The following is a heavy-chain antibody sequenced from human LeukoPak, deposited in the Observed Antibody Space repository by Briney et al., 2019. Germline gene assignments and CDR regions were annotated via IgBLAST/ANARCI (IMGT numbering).Heavy chain of an antibody. J-gene: IGHJ3*02. CDR1: GFTFSSYW. D-gene: IGHD6-6*01. CDR3: AGDELEEAFDI. Sequence: GGSLRLSCAASGFTFSSYWMHWVRHAPGKGLVWVSRINSDGSTTNHADSVKGRFTISRDNAKNTLSLQMNSLTAEDTAVYYCAGDELEEAFDIWGQGTMVTVSS. CDR2: INSDGSTT. V-gene: IGHV3-74*01.